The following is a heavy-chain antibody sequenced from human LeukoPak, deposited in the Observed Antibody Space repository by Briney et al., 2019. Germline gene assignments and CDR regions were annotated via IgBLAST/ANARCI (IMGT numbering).Heavy chain of an antibody. Sequence: ASVKVSCRASGNTFSIYNMHWVRQAPGQGLEWMGWINPNSGGTNYAQKFQGRVTMTRDTSISTAYMELSRLRSDDTAVYYCASIGSIAANHDAFDIWGQGTMVTVSS. CDR2: INPNSGGT. J-gene: IGHJ3*02. D-gene: IGHD6-6*01. CDR1: GNTFSIYN. CDR3: ASIGSIAANHDAFDI. V-gene: IGHV1-2*02.